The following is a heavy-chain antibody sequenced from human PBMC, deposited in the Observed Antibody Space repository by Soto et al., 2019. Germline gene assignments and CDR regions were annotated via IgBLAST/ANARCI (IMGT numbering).Heavy chain of an antibody. CDR3: ARDSDFAFDY. CDR2: IRSSSESM. J-gene: IGHJ4*02. V-gene: IGHV3-48*02. CDR1: GFTFSTYP. D-gene: IGHD2-21*02. Sequence: GSLRLSCAASGFTFSTYPMNWVRQAPGKGLEWVSNIRSSSESMSYADSVKGRFTVSRDNAKNSLSLQMNSLRDDDTAVYYCARDSDFAFDYWGQGTLVTVST.